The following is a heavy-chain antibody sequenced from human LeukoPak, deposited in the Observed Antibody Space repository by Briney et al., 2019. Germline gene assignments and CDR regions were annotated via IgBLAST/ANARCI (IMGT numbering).Heavy chain of an antibody. CDR2: IGGSGGST. V-gene: IGHV3-23*01. CDR1: GFTFSSYA. J-gene: IGHJ4*02. D-gene: IGHD5-12*01. CDR3: AKVTSGYDTRDY. Sequence: GGSLRLSCAASGFTFSSYAMSWVRQAPGKGLEWVSAIGGSGGSTYYTDSVKGRFTISRDNSKNTRYLQMNSLRAEDTAVYYCAKVTSGYDTRDYWGQGTLVTVSS.